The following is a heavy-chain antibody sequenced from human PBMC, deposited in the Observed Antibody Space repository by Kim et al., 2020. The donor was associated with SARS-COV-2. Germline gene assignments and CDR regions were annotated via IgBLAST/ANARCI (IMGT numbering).Heavy chain of an antibody. CDR3: AKGVFRYCSSTSCSYFDY. J-gene: IGHJ4*02. V-gene: IGHV3-30*18. CDR1: GFTFSSYG. CDR2: ISYDGSNK. D-gene: IGHD2-2*01. Sequence: GGSLRLSCAASGFTFSSYGMHWVRQAPGKGLEWVAVISYDGSNKYYADSVKGRFTISRDNSKNTLYLQMNSLRAEDTAVYYCAKGVFRYCSSTSCSYFDYWGQGTLVTVSS.